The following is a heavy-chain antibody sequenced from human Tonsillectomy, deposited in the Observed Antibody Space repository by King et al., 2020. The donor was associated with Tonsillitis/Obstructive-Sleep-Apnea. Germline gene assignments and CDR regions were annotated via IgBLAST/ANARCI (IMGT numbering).Heavy chain of an antibody. CDR3: ARIVGDITGPNWFDP. Sequence: VQLVESGGGLVQPGGSLRLSCAASGFSFSTYAMTWVRQAPGKGLEWVSAISATGGSTYYANSVKGRFTISRDNSKNTLSLQINSLRAEDTAVYYCARIVGDITGPNWFDPWGQGTLVTVSS. D-gene: IGHD1-20*01. CDR2: ISATGGST. V-gene: IGHV3-23*04. CDR1: GFSFSTYA. J-gene: IGHJ5*02.